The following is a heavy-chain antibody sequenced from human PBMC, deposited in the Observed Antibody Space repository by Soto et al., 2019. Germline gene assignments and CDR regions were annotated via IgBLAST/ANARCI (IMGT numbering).Heavy chain of an antibody. CDR3: ARDGGSSIIDYYYYGMDV. J-gene: IGHJ6*02. CDR2: IYYSGST. Sequence: SETLSLTCTVSGGSISSYYWSWIRQPPGKGLEWIGYIYYSGSTNYNPSIKSRVTISVDTSKNQFSLKLSSVTAADKAVYYCARDGGSSIIDYYYYGMDVWGQGTTVTVSS. D-gene: IGHD1-26*01. CDR1: GGSISSYY. V-gene: IGHV4-59*01.